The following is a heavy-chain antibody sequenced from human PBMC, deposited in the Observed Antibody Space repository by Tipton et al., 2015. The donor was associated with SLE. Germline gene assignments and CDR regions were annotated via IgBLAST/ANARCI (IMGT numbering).Heavy chain of an antibody. Sequence: LRLSCAASGFTFDDYAMHWVRQPPGKGLEWIGYMYYSGSTSYNPSLKSRATMSVDTSKNQFSLNLNSVTAADTAVYYCAKSDLRDCGGDCWLNSWGQGTLVTVSS. D-gene: IGHD2-21*01. CDR2: MYYSGST. CDR1: GFTFDDYA. V-gene: IGHV4-59*01. CDR3: AKSDLRDCGGDCWLNS. J-gene: IGHJ5*01.